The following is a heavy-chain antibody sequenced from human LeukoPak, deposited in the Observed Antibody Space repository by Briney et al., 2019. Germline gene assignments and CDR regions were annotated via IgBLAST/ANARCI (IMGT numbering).Heavy chain of an antibody. CDR2: IYPGDSDT. Sequence: GESLKISCKGSGHNFATYWIAWVRQLPGKGLEWVGTIYPGDSDTRYSPSFQGQVTISADKSINTAHLQWSSLKASDTAMYYCARGAAGTTPDYYYFGLDVWGQGTTVRVSS. CDR3: ARGAAGTTPDYYYFGLDV. V-gene: IGHV5-51*01. J-gene: IGHJ6*02. CDR1: GHNFATYW. D-gene: IGHD1-7*01.